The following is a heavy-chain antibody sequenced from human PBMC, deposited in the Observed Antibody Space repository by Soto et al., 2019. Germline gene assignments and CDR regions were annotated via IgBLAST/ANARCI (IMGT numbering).Heavy chain of an antibody. CDR2: ISSSSSTI. V-gene: IGHV3-48*02. Sequence: WGSLRLSCAASGFTFSSYSMNWVRQAPGKGLEWVSYISSSSSTIYYADSVKGRFTISRDNAKNSLYLQMNSLRDEDTAVYYCARDGPTDNYDFWSGYFDAYYYYGMDVWGQGTTVTVSS. J-gene: IGHJ6*02. D-gene: IGHD3-3*01. CDR1: GFTFSSYS. CDR3: ARDGPTDNYDFWSGYFDAYYYYGMDV.